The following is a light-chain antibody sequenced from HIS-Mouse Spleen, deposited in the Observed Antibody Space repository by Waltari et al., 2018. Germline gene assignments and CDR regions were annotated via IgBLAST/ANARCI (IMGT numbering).Light chain of an antibody. CDR2: DDS. CDR1: NIGSKS. Sequence: SYVLTQPPSVSVAPGKTARITCGGNNIGSKSVHWYQQKPGQAPVLVVYDDSDRPSGRPERFSGSNSGNTATLTISRVEAGDEDDYYCQVWDSSSDHVVFGGGTKLTVL. CDR3: QVWDSSSDHVV. V-gene: IGLV3-21*03. J-gene: IGLJ2*01.